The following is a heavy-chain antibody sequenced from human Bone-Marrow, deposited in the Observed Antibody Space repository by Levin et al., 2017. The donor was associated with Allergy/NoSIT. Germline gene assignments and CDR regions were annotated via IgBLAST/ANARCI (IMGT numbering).Heavy chain of an antibody. CDR2: IYWDDAK. D-gene: IGHD4-11*01. V-gene: IGHV2-5*02. J-gene: IGHJ4*02. Sequence: LTFILSFVSLSTTGWFFFFLLPPPFPALAWLAVIYWDDAKRYSPSLKSRLTITKDTSKNQVVVTMTNMDPEDTATCYCAHKPYMSLSYCDYWGEGTLVTFSS. CDR1: FVSLSTTGWF. CDR3: AHKPYMSLSYCDY.